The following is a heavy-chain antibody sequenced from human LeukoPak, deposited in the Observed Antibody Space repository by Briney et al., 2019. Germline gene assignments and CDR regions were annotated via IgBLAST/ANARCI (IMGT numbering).Heavy chain of an antibody. CDR1: GFTVSSNY. V-gene: IGHV3-53*01. J-gene: IGHJ3*02. CDR2: IYSGGST. D-gene: IGHD3-10*01. Sequence: PGGSLRLSCAASGFTVSSNYMSWVRQAPGKGLEWVSVIYSGGSTYYADSVKGRFTISRDNSKNTLYLQMNSLRAEDTAVYYCAGFMVRGDSDAFDIWGQGTMVTVSS. CDR3: AGFMVRGDSDAFDI.